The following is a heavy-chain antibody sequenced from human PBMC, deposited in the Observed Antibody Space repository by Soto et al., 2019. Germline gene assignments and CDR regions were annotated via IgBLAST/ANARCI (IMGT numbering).Heavy chain of an antibody. Sequence: SLSLTCAVSVPSISNCDYSWGWIRQPPGRALEWIGYIYSSGRSDYNPSLKSRVTISIDRSKNQFSLRLTSVTAAHAAVYYCARGREGPFFDFWGQGALVTVSS. V-gene: IGHV4-30-2*01. J-gene: IGHJ5*01. CDR3: ARGREGPFFDF. CDR2: IYSSGRS. CDR1: VPSISNCDYS.